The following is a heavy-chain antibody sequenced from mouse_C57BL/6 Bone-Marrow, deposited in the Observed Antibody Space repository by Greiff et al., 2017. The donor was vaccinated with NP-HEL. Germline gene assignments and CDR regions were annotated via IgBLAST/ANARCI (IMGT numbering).Heavy chain of an antibody. V-gene: IGHV1-55*01. D-gene: IGHD1-1*01. CDR2: IYPGSGST. CDR3: ARRDYYGSSHYAMDY. J-gene: IGHJ4*01. Sequence: QVQLKQPGAELVKPGASVKMSCKASGYTFTSYWITWVKQRPGQGLEWIGDIYPGSGSTNYNEKFKSKATLTVDTSSSTAYMQLSSLTSEDSAVYYCARRDYYGSSHYAMDYWGQGTSVTVSS. CDR1: GYTFTSYW.